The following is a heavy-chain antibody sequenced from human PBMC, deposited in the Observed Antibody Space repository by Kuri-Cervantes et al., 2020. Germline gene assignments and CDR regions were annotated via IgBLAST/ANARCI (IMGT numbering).Heavy chain of an antibody. D-gene: IGHD5-12*01. Sequence: GGSLRLSCAASGFTFSSYAMHWVRQAPGKGPEWVAVISYDGSNKYYADSVKGRFTISRDNSKNTLYLQMNSLKAEDTAVYYCARHIVATIFGPRGSPKISGMDVWGKGTTVTVSS. CDR2: ISYDGSNK. CDR1: GFTFSSYA. J-gene: IGHJ6*03. CDR3: ARHIVATIFGPRGSPKISGMDV. V-gene: IGHV3-30-3*02.